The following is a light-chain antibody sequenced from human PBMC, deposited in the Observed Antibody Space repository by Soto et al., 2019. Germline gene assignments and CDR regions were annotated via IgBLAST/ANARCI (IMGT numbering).Light chain of an antibody. CDR1: QSVSSSY. CDR3: QQYDSSFFI. V-gene: IGKV3-20*01. Sequence: EIVLTQSPGTLSLSPGERATLSCRASQSVSSSYLARYQQKPGQAPRLLIYGASSRATGIPDRFSGSGSGTDFNLTISGLEPEDFAVYYCQQYDSSFFIFGPGTKVDIK. J-gene: IGKJ3*01. CDR2: GAS.